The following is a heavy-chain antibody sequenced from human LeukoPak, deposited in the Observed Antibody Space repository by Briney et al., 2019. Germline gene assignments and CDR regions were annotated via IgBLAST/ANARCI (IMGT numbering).Heavy chain of an antibody. D-gene: IGHD3-10*01. J-gene: IGHJ4*02. CDR2: IIPILGIA. Sequence: ASVKVSCKASGGTFSSYAISWVRQAPGQGLEWMGRIIPILGIANYAQKFQGRVTITADKSTSTAYMELSSLRSEDTAAYYCARVDTQLFFDYWGQGTLVTVSS. CDR3: ARVDTQLFFDY. CDR1: GGTFSSYA. V-gene: IGHV1-69*04.